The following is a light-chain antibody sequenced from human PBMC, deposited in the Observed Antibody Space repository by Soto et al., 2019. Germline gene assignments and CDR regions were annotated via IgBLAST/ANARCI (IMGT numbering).Light chain of an antibody. CDR2: EVS. V-gene: IGLV2-23*02. J-gene: IGLJ1*01. Sequence: QSVLTQPASVSGSPGQSITISCTGTSSDAGSYNLVSWYQQHPGKAPKLMIYEVSKRPSGVSNRFSGSKSGNTASLTISGLQAEDEADYYCCSYAGTPRVFGTGTKVTV. CDR1: SSDAGSYNL. CDR3: CSYAGTPRV.